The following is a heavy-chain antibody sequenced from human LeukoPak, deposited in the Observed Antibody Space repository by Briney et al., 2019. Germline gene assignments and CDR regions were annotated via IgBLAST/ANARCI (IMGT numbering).Heavy chain of an antibody. CDR2: ISSSSSCT. J-gene: IGHJ2*01. V-gene: IGHV3-11*03. D-gene: IGHD6-19*01. CDR3: TRNSSGWENWYFDL. Sequence: GGSLRLSCAASGFTFSDYYMSWIRQAPGKGLEWVSYISSSSSCTNYADSVKGRFTISRDNAKNLLYLQMNSLRAEDTAVYYCTRNSSGWENWYFDLWGRGTLVTVSS. CDR1: GFTFSDYY.